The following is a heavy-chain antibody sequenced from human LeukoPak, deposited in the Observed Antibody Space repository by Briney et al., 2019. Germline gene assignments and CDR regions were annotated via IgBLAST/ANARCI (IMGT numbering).Heavy chain of an antibody. Sequence: GGSLRLSCAASGFTFSSYSMNWVRQAPGKGLEWVSSISSSSSYIYYADSVKGRFTISRDNAKNSLYLQMNSLRAEDTAVYYRASNVLLWFGDFDYWGQGTLVTVSS. J-gene: IGHJ4*02. V-gene: IGHV3-21*01. CDR3: ASNVLLWFGDFDY. D-gene: IGHD3-10*01. CDR1: GFTFSSYS. CDR2: ISSSSSYI.